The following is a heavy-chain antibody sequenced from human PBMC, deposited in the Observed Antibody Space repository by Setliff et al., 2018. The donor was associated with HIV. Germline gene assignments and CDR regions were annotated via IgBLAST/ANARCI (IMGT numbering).Heavy chain of an antibody. CDR3: ARRRETIVVVIGIPNWYRDL. Sequence: LSLTCAVSGYSISSGYYWGWIRQPPGKGLEWIGTIYHSGSTYYNPSLKSRVTISVDTSKNQFSLRLSSVTAADPAVYYCARRRETIVVVIGIPNWYRDLWGRGTLVTVSS. V-gene: IGHV4-38-2*01. D-gene: IGHD2-21*01. CDR2: IYHSGST. CDR1: GYSISSGYY. J-gene: IGHJ2*01.